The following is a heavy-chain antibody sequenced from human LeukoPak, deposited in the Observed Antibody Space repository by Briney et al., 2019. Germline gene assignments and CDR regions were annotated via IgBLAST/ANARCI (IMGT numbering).Heavy chain of an antibody. D-gene: IGHD2-21*01. CDR2: MNHNSGNK. J-gene: IGHJ5*02. CDR3: ARGLGGVVVRTWFDP. CDR1: GYTFTSYD. Sequence: GASVKVSCKASGYTFTSYDINWVRQATGQGLEWMGWMNHNSGNKGYAQKFQGGVTMTRNTSISTAYMELSSLRSEDTAVYYGARGLGGVVVRTWFDPWGQGTLVTVSS. V-gene: IGHV1-8*01.